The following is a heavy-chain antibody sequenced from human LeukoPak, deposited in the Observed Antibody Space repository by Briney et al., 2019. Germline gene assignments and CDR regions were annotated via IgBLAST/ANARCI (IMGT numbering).Heavy chain of an antibody. CDR2: INPDGTKT. Sequence: GGSLRLSCAVSGITLSNYGMSWVRQAPGKGLEWVANINPDGTKTTYVDSVKGRFTISRDNAKNSVFLHMRSLRAEDTAVYYCATAPAAADSSWGQGTLVAVSS. V-gene: IGHV3-7*01. CDR3: ATAPAAADSS. CDR1: GITLSNYG. J-gene: IGHJ5*02. D-gene: IGHD6-13*01.